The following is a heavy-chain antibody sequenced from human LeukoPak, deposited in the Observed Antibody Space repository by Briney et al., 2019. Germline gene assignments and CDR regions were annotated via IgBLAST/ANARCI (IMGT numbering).Heavy chain of an antibody. Sequence: GGSLRLSCAASGFTFSHFWMSWVRQAPGKGLEWVAYIKKTGSETYYVDSVKGRFTITRDNTRNSLYLQMDSLRVEDTAVYYCAKGKRYPDYWGQGTLVTVSS. V-gene: IGHV3-7*03. CDR2: IKKTGSET. CDR3: AKGKRYPDY. CDR1: GFTFSHFW. D-gene: IGHD1-1*01. J-gene: IGHJ4*02.